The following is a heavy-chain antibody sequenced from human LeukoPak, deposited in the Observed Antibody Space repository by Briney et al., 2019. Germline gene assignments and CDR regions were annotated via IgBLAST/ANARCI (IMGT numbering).Heavy chain of an antibody. CDR3: PRVQRGYSGRTTPQNNWFDP. D-gene: IGHD5-12*01. CDR2: IYHSGST. CDR1: GYSISSGYY. Sequence: SETLSLTCTVSGYSISSGYYWGWIRQPPGKGLEWIGSIYHSGSTYYNPSLKSRVTISVDTSKNQFSLKLSSVTAADTAVYYCPRVQRGYSGRTTPQNNWFDPWGQGTLVTVSS. V-gene: IGHV4-38-2*02. J-gene: IGHJ5*02.